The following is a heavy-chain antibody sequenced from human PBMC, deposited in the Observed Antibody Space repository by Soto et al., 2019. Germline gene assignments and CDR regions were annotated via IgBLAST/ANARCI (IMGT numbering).Heavy chain of an antibody. CDR3: ARVPHDYYDSSGYYYAGAFDI. J-gene: IGHJ3*02. Sequence: QLQLQESGSGLVKPSQTLSLTCAVSGGSISSGGYSWSWIRQPPGKGLEWIGYIYHSGSTYYNPCLKSRVTIEVASSKNQLSLKLSSVTAADTAVYYCARVPHDYYDSSGYYYAGAFDIWGQGTMVTVSS. D-gene: IGHD3-22*01. CDR1: GGSISSGGYS. V-gene: IGHV4-30-2*01. CDR2: IYHSGST.